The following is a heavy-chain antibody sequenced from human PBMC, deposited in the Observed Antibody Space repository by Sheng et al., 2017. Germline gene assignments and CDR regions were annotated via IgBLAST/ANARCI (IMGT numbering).Heavy chain of an antibody. Sequence: EVQLVESGGGLVQPGESLRLSCAASGFTFSSYAMTWVRQAPGKGLEWVSIISGSDGSKYYSDSAKGRFTVSRDNPKNTLYLQMNSLRAEDTALYYCAKDVTSVGGLRLGDFSLDAFDIWGQGTMVTVSS. CDR1: GFTFSSYA. J-gene: IGHJ3*02. D-gene: IGHD3-16*02. V-gene: IGHV3-23*04. CDR3: AKDVTSVGGLRLGDFSLDAFDI. CDR2: ISGSDGSK.